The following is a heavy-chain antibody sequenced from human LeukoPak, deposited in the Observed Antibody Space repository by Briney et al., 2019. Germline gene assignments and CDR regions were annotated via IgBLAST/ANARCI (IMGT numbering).Heavy chain of an antibody. CDR1: GGSISSGDYY. CDR2: IYYSGST. Sequence: PSETLSLTCTVSGGSISSGDYYRSWIRQPPGKGLEWIGYIYYSGSTYYNPSLKSRVTISVDTSKNQFSLKLSSVTAADTAVYYCAIYTAMAYYFDYWGQGTLVTVSS. J-gene: IGHJ4*02. CDR3: AIYTAMAYYFDY. V-gene: IGHV4-30-4*01. D-gene: IGHD5-18*01.